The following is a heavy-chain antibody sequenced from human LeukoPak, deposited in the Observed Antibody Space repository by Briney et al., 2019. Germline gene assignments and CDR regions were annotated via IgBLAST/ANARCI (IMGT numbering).Heavy chain of an antibody. Sequence: QTGGSLRLSCAASGFTFSNYGMNWVRQAPGKGLEGVSAISGSGGSTYYADSVKGRFTISRDNSKNTLYLQMNSLRAEDTAVYYCAKVKGGAAVGYFDYWGQGTLVTVSS. V-gene: IGHV3-23*01. CDR2: ISGSGGST. CDR3: AKVKGGAAVGYFDY. D-gene: IGHD6-13*01. J-gene: IGHJ4*02. CDR1: GFTFSNYG.